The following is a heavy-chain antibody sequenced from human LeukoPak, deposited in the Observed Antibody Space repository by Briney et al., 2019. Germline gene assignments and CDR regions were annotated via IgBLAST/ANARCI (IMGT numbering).Heavy chain of an antibody. V-gene: IGHV4-59*08. CDR2: IYYSGST. Sequence: SETLSLTCTVSGGSISSYYWSWIRQPPGKGLEWIGYIYYSGSTNYNPSLKSRVTISVDTSKNQFSLKLSSVTAADTAVYYCARRNQDGYNANWGQGTLVTVSS. CDR3: ARRNQDGYNAN. J-gene: IGHJ4*02. CDR1: GGSISSYY. D-gene: IGHD5-12*01.